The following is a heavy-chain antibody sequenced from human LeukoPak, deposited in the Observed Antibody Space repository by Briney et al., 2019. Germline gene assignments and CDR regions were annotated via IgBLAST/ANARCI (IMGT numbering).Heavy chain of an antibody. D-gene: IGHD3-10*01. CDR1: GFTVSSNY. V-gene: IGHV3-21*01. CDR3: ARASTYYYGSGEDFDY. Sequence: GGSLRLSCAASGFTVSSNYMSWVRQAPGKGLEWVSSISSSSSYIYYADSVKGRFTISRDNAKNSLYLQMNSLRAEDTAVYYCARASTYYYGSGEDFDYWGQGTLVTVSS. J-gene: IGHJ4*02. CDR2: ISSSSSYI.